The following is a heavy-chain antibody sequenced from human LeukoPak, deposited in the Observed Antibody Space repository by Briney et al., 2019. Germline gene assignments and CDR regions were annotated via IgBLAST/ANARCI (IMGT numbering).Heavy chain of an antibody. CDR1: GYTFTDYA. Sequence: ASVKVSCKPSGYTFTDYAALHWVRQAPGHGLEWMGCINTNTGNPTYAQGFTGRFVFSLDTSINTAFLQISSLKVEDTAVYFCARDGTYYYDSSGPPVDYWGQGTLVTVSS. V-gene: IGHV7-4-1*02. CDR2: INTNTGNP. J-gene: IGHJ4*02. CDR3: ARDGTYYYDSSGPPVDY. D-gene: IGHD3-22*01.